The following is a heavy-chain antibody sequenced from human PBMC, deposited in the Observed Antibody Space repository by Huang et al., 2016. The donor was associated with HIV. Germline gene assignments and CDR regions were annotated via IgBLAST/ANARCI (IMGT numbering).Heavy chain of an antibody. Sequence: QVQLVQSGGEVMQPGASVRVSCKAYGYDFGSYGMGWVRQAPGQGLEGRGWSGRDMRDKSSAQKFQGRVTITTDPTTTTTYMELRSLRSDDTAMYYWARDPYYSNRWKRNDASFLWGQGTMITVSS. CDR1: GYDFGSYG. J-gene: IGHJ3*01. CDR2: SGRDMRDK. D-gene: IGHD4-4*01. V-gene: IGHV1-18*01. CDR3: ARDPYYSNRWKRNDASFL.